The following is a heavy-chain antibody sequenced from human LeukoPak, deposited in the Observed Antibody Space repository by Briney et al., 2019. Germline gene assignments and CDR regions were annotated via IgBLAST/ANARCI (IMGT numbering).Heavy chain of an antibody. D-gene: IGHD5-18*01. J-gene: IGHJ4*02. CDR3: ARGRYSYGPHYFDY. Sequence: PSETLSLTCAVSGGSISSSNWWSWVRPPPGKGLEWIGEIYHSGSTNYNPSLKSRVTKSVDKSKNQFSLKLSSVTAADTAVYYCARGRYSYGPHYFDYWGQGTLVTVSS. V-gene: IGHV4-4*02. CDR1: GGSISSSNW. CDR2: IYHSGST.